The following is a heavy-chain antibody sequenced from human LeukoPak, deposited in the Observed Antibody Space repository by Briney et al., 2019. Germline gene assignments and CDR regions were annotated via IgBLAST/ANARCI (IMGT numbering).Heavy chain of an antibody. J-gene: IGHJ4*02. CDR1: GASINDYY. CDR3: ARVGGYSGYAQS. D-gene: IGHD5-12*01. CDR2: IYYSESS. Sequence: SETLSLTCTVSGASINDYYWMWIRQPPGGGLEWIGYIYYSESSNYNPSLRSRVTISVDPSKSHFSLKLRSVTAADTAVYFCARVGGYSGYAQSWGQGTLVTVSS. V-gene: IGHV4-59*13.